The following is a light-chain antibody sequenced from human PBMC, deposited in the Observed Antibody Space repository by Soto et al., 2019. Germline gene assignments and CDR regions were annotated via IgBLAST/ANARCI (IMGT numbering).Light chain of an antibody. CDR3: LQYNGYYRT. Sequence: DIQMTQSPSTLPASVVDRVTITCRASQSISNWLAWYQQKPGTAPKVLIFDASTLESGVPSRFSGSGSGTTFTLTISSLQSDDFATYYCLQYNGYYRTFGQGTKVDIK. CDR2: DAS. CDR1: QSISNW. J-gene: IGKJ1*01. V-gene: IGKV1-5*01.